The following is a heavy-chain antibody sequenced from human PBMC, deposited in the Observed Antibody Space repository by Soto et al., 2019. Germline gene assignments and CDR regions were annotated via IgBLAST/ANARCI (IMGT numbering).Heavy chain of an antibody. CDR1: GFTFSSYW. CDR2: INSDGSST. V-gene: IGHV3-74*01. CDR3: VRTSLVVVAATREDY. J-gene: IGHJ4*02. D-gene: IGHD2-15*01. Sequence: EVQLVESGGGLVQPGGSLRLSCAASGFTFSSYWMHWVRQAPGKGLVWVSRINSDGSSTSYADSVKGRFTISRDNAKNTLYLQMNSLSAEDTAVYYCVRTSLVVVAATREDYWGQGTLVTVSS.